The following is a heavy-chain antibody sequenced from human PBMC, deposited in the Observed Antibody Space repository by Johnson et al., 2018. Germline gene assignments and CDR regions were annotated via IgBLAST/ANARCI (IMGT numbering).Heavy chain of an antibody. J-gene: IGHJ6*03. Sequence: VQLVQSGGGLVQPGGSLRLSCAASGFTFSSYDMHWVRQATGKGPEWVSGIGTAGDTYYPGSVKGRFTISRDNAKKSLYLQRNSLRAGDTAVYYWARGGDCTDNNCPPLYYYYMGVWGKGTTVTVSS. CDR3: ARGGDCTDNNCPPLYYYYMGV. D-gene: IGHD2-8*02. CDR2: IGTAGDT. CDR1: GFTFSSYD. V-gene: IGHV3-13*01.